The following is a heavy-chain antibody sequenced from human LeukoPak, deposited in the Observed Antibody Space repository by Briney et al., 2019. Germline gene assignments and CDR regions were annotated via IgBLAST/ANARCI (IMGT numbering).Heavy chain of an antibody. J-gene: IGHJ4*02. V-gene: IGHV3-20*04. CDR2: INWNGGST. CDR3: AKPAKTDYADY. CDR1: GL. Sequence: GGSLRLSCKASGLFRQAPGKGLEWVSGINWNGGSTGYADSVKGRFTISRDNSKNTLYLQMNSLRADDTAVYYCAKPAKTDYADYWGQGTLVTVSS. D-gene: IGHD1-14*01.